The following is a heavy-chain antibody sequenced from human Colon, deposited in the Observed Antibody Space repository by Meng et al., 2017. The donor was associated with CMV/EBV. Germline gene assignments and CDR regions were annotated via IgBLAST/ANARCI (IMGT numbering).Heavy chain of an antibody. CDR3: ARALTHDYSFFDY. V-gene: IGHV3-30-3*01. CDR1: GFTFRTDA. CDR2: ISYDGSQK. D-gene: IGHD4-11*01. J-gene: IGHJ4*02. Sequence: GESLKISCAASGFTFRTDAMHWVRQAPGKGLEWVAIISYDGSQKYFADSVKGRFTISRDNSKNTLNLQMNSLRTEDTAMYYCARALTHDYSFFDYWGQGTLVTVSS.